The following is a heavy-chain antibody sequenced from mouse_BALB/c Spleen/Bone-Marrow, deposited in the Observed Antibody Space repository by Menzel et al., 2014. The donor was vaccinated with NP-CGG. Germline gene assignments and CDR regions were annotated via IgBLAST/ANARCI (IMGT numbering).Heavy chain of an antibody. CDR3: ARWKLGRAWFAY. CDR1: GFNIKDTY. Sequence: EVQLQQSGAELVKPGASVKLSCTASGFNIKDTYMHWVKQRPEQGLEWIGRIDPANGNTKYDPKFQGKATITADTSSNTAYLQLSSLTSEDTAVYYCARWKLGRAWFAYWGQGTLVTVYA. J-gene: IGHJ3*01. D-gene: IGHD4-1*01. V-gene: IGHV14-3*02. CDR2: IDPANGNT.